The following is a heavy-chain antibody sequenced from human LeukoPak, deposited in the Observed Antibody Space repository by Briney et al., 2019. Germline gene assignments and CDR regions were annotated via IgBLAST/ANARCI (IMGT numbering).Heavy chain of an antibody. J-gene: IGHJ4*02. Sequence: ASVKVSCKASGYTFTAYYMHWLRQAPGQGLEWIGWINPNNGDTNYAQKFQGRVTMTRDTSITTAYMELNRLKSDDTAVFYCARDGGLDYWGQGTLVTVSS. V-gene: IGHV1-2*02. CDR3: ARDGGLDY. CDR1: GYTFTAYY. D-gene: IGHD3-10*01. CDR2: INPNNGDT.